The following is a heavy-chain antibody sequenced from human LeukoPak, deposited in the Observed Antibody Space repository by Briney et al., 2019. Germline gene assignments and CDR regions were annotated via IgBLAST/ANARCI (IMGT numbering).Heavy chain of an antibody. V-gene: IGHV4-34*01. CDR2: INHSGST. CDR3: ARGRYDILTGYYVPNNGFDP. D-gene: IGHD3-9*01. J-gene: IGHJ5*02. CDR1: GGSFSGYY. Sequence: SETLSLTCAVYGGSFSGYYWCWIRQPPGKGLEWIGEINHSGSTNYNPSLKSRVTISVDTSKNQFSLKLSSVTAAYTAVYYCARGRYDILTGYYVPNNGFDPWGQGTLVTVSS.